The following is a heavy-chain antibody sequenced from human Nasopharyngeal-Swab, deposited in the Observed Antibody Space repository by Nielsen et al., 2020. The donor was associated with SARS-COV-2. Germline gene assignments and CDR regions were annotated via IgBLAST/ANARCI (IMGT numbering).Heavy chain of an antibody. J-gene: IGHJ3*02. CDR1: GFTFSGSA. D-gene: IGHD6-19*01. CDR2: IRSKAISYAT. Sequence: GESLKISCAASGFTFSGSAMHWVRQASGKGLEWVGRIRSKAISYATAYAASVKGRFTISRDDSKNTAYLQMNSLKTEDTAVYYCTSMYSSGWYHTDAFDIWGQGTMVTVSS. V-gene: IGHV3-73*01. CDR3: TSMYSSGWYHTDAFDI.